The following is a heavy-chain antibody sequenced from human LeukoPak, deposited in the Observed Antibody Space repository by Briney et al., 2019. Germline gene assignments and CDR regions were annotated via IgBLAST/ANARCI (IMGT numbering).Heavy chain of an antibody. D-gene: IGHD4-17*01. Sequence: PGGSLTLSCAASGFTFNSYWMHWVRQAPGKGLVWVSRINSDGSSTSHADSVRGRFSTSRDSAKNTLYLQMNSLRAEDTAVYYCARGTTVTKDYWGQGTLVTVSS. CDR1: GFTFNSYW. CDR3: ARGTTVTKDY. V-gene: IGHV3-74*01. CDR2: INSDGSST. J-gene: IGHJ4*02.